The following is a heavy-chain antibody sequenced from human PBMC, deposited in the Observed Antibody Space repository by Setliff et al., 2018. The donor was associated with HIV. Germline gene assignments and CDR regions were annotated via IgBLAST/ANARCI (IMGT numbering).Heavy chain of an antibody. V-gene: IGHV4-38-2*01. CDR1: GYSISGGYF. D-gene: IGHD6-13*01. J-gene: IGHJ4*02. CDR2: INHGGGST. CDR3: ARAAVATLYTSTWYRDY. Sequence: SETLSLTCVVSGYSISGGYFWGWIRQPPGKGLEWIGNINHGGGSTYYNPSLKSRVTISLDTSKNQFSLKLSSVTAADTAVYYCARAAVATLYTSTWYRDYWGQGTLVTVSS.